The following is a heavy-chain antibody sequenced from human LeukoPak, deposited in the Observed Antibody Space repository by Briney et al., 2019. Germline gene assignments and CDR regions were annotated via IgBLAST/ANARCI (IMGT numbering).Heavy chain of an antibody. CDR3: VRNRYYYDSSGYYDAFDT. V-gene: IGHV3-53*01. J-gene: IGHJ3*02. CDR1: GFTFNKVY. D-gene: IGHD3-22*01. CDR2: IQSDGST. Sequence: GGSLRLSCAAPGFTFNKVYMGWVRQAAGEGVEWVSVIQSDGSTFYSDSVKGGFSISRDSSKNTIYLQLTSLRAEDTALYYCVRNRYYYDSSGYYDAFDTWGQGTMVSVSS.